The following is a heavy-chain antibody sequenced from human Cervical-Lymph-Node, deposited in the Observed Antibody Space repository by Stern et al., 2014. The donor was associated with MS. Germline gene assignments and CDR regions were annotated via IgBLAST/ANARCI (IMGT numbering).Heavy chain of an antibody. V-gene: IGHV5-51*01. J-gene: IGHJ4*02. CDR3: ARHVQGFDY. CDR1: GYTFTIYY. Sequence: EVTLVQSGAEVKKPGESLKISCKLSGYTFTIYYIAWVRQLPGKGLEWMGVIYPYDSDPQSSPSFQGQVTISADKSITAAYLQWSSLRASDTAMYYCARHVQGFDYWGQGTLVTVSS. CDR2: IYPYDSDP.